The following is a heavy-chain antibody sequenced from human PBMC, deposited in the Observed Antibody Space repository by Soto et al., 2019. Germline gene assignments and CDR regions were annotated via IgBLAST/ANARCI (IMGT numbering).Heavy chain of an antibody. D-gene: IGHD1-1*01. CDR1: GYTFSVYH. CDR3: AKDLQRGMDV. V-gene: IGHV1-2*02. J-gene: IGHJ6*02. CDR2: VHPTSGGT. Sequence: QVHLVPSGAEVKQPGASVTVSCKASGYTFSVYHMHWVRQAPGQGLAWMGWVHPTSGGTNYAQSFEGRVTMTRDTSINTAYMELSRLTSDDTAVYYCAKDLQRGMDVWGQGTTVTVSS.